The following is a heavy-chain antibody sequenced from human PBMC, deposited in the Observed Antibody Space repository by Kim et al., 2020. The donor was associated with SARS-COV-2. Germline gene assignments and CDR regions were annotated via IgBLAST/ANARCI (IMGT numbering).Heavy chain of an antibody. CDR1: GFTFSNYD. V-gene: IGHV3-23*01. D-gene: IGHD2-2*01. CDR2: ITTSSGET. J-gene: IGHJ5*02. Sequence: GGSLRLSCAASGFTFSNYDMIWVRQPPVKGLEWVSGITTSSGETSYADSVTGRFTISRDNSKSTLYLQLNSLRADATAAYYCARKNIVVVSVGIDPCGQ. CDR3: ARKNIVVVSVGIDP.